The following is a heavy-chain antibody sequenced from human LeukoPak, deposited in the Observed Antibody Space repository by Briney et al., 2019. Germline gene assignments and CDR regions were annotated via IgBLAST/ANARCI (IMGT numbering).Heavy chain of an antibody. CDR3: ARDPHYGDPYYFDY. CDR2: IIPILGIA. Sequence: ASVKVSCKASGGTFSSYAISWVRQAPGLGLEWMGRIIPILGIANYAQKFQGRVTITADKSTSTAYMELSSLRSEDTAVYYCARDPHYGDPYYFDYWGQGTLVTVSS. CDR1: GGTFSSYA. J-gene: IGHJ4*02. V-gene: IGHV1-69*04. D-gene: IGHD4-17*01.